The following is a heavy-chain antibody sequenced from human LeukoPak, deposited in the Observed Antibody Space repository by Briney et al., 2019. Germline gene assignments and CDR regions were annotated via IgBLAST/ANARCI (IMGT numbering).Heavy chain of an antibody. J-gene: IGHJ4*02. Sequence: GGSLRLSCAASGFTFSSYSMNWVRQAPGKGLEWVSSISSSSSYIYYADSVKGRFTISRDNAKNSLYLQMNSLRAEDTAVYYCARAPGAVAVIFGYPDGFDYWGQGTLVAVSS. V-gene: IGHV3-21*01. CDR3: ARAPGAVAVIFGYPDGFDY. D-gene: IGHD6-19*01. CDR1: GFTFSSYS. CDR2: ISSSSSYI.